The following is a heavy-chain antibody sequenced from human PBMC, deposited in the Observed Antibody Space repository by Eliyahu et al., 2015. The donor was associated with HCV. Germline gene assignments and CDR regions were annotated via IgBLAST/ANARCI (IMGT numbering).Heavy chain of an antibody. CDR2: ISWNSNTI. J-gene: IGHJ6*02. D-gene: IGHD2-15*01. V-gene: IGHV3-9*01. CDR3: VKDISPARLGYCSSGSCQYYYFVMDV. Sequence: EVQLVESGGGLVQPGRSLRLSCAASGFTFDDYAXHWVRQAPGKGLEWVSGISWNSNTIEYDDSVKGRFTISRDNAKNSLYLQMNSLRPEDTAFYYCVKDISPARLGYCSSGSCQYYYFVMDVWGQGTTVTVSS. CDR1: GFTFDDYA.